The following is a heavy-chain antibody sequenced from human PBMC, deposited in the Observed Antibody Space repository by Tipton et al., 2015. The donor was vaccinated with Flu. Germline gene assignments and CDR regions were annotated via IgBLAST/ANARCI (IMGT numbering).Heavy chain of an antibody. CDR3: ASLAGFRGCYYYGMDV. CDR1: GGSFSGYY. V-gene: IGHV4-34*01. CDR2: INHSGST. J-gene: IGHJ6*02. D-gene: IGHD3-10*01. Sequence: TLSLTCAVYGGSFSGYYWSWIRQPPGKGLEWIGEINHSGSTNYNPSLKSRVTISVDTSKNQFSLKLSSVTAADTAVYYCASLAGFRGCYYYGMDVWGQGTTVIVSS.